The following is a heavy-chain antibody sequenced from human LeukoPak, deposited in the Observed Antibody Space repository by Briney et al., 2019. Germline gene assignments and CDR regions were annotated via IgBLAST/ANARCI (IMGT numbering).Heavy chain of an antibody. V-gene: IGHV1-24*01. CDR2: FDPEDGET. D-gene: IGHD3-10*01. CDR3: ARMVRGPFDY. Sequence: ASVTVSFKVSGYTLTELSMHWVRQAPGKGLEWMGGFDPEDGETIYPQKFQGRVTMTEDTSTDTAYMELSSLRSEDTAVYYCARMVRGPFDYWGQGTLVTVSS. CDR1: GYTLTELS. J-gene: IGHJ4*02.